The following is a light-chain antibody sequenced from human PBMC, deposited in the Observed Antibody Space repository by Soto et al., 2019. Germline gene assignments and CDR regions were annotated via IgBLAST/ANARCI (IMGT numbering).Light chain of an antibody. CDR2: EVS. J-gene: IGLJ2*01. CDR3: SSYTSSSTSGV. Sequence: QSALTQPASVSGSPGQSITISCTGTSSDVGGYNYVSWYQQHTGKAPKLIMYEVSNRPSGVSNRFSVSKSGNTASLTISGLQAEDEADYYCSSYTSSSTSGVFGGGTKLTVL. V-gene: IGLV2-14*01. CDR1: SSDVGGYNY.